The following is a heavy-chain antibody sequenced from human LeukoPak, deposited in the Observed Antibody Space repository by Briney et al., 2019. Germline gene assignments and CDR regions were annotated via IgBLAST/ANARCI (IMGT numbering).Heavy chain of an antibody. CDR3: ANFDCSTTSCHLSGYFQH. CDR2: INGDGRNI. J-gene: IGHJ1*01. Sequence: PGGSLRLSCVASGFTFSSYWMHWVRQDPRKGLVWVSRINGDGRNINYADSVRGRFTVSRDYSKNMLYLQMSSLRAEDTAVYYCANFDCSTTSCHLSGYFQHWGQGTLVTVSS. CDR1: GFTFSSYW. D-gene: IGHD2-2*01. V-gene: IGHV3-74*01.